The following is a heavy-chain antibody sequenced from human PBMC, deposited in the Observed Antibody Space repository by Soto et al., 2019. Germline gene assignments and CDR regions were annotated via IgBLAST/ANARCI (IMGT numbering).Heavy chain of an antibody. J-gene: IGHJ4*02. V-gene: IGHV4-31*03. CDR3: AREVSMVRGVIASPN. CDR2: IYYSGST. Sequence: SETLSLTCTVSGGSISSGGYYWSWIRQHPGKGLEWIGYIYYSGSTYYNPSLKSRVTISVDTSKNQFSLKLSSVTAADTAVYYCAREVSMVRGVIASPNWGQGTLVTVSS. D-gene: IGHD3-10*01. CDR1: GGSISSGGYY.